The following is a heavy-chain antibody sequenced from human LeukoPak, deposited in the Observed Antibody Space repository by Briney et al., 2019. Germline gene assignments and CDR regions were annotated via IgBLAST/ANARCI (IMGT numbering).Heavy chain of an antibody. Sequence: QPGGSLRLSCAASGFTFSFFSLNWVRQAPGKGLEWASYISSSSTTIYYADSVKGRFTISRDNAKNSLYLQMNSLRDEDTAVYYCAGAFDIWGQGTMVTVSS. CDR3: AGAFDI. J-gene: IGHJ3*02. CDR1: GFTFSFFS. CDR2: ISSSSTTI. V-gene: IGHV3-48*02.